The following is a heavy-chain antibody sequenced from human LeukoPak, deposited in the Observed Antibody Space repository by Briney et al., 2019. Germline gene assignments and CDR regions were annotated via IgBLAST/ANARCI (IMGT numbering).Heavy chain of an antibody. CDR1: GYTFTGYY. CDR3: AREIVVVPAADDY. CDR2: INPNSGGT. J-gene: IGHJ4*02. D-gene: IGHD2-2*01. V-gene: IGHV1-2*02. Sequence: ASVKLSCKASGYTFTGYYMHWVRQAPGQGLEWMGWINPNSGGTNYAQKFQGRVTMTTDTSISTAYMELSRLRSDAPAVYYCAREIVVVPAADDYWGEGTLVTVSS.